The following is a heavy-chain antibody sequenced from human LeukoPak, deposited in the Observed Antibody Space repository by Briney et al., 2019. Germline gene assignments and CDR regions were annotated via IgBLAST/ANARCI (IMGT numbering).Heavy chain of an antibody. CDR3: ANRYDILTGYYNDAFDI. V-gene: IGHV3-21*01. CDR2: ISSSSSYI. CDR1: GFTFSSDS. Sequence: GGSLRLSCAASGFTFSSDSMNWVRQAPGKGLEWVSSISSSSSYIYYADSVKGRFTISRDNAKNSLYLQMNSMRAEDTAVYYCANRYDILTGYYNDAFDIWSQGTMVTVSS. D-gene: IGHD3-9*01. J-gene: IGHJ3*02.